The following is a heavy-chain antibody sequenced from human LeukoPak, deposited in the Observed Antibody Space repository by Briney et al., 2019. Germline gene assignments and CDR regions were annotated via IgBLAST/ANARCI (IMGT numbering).Heavy chain of an antibody. CDR1: GGSISSNSYY. J-gene: IGHJ4*02. D-gene: IGHD4-23*01. Sequence: SETLSLTCSVSGGSISSNSYYWGWIRHPPGRGLEGIGTVFHSGSTYYNPSLKSRATISMDTSKNQFSLKLSAVTAADTAVYYCARVIQTAVTSSDYWGQGTLVTVSS. V-gene: IGHV4-39*07. CDR2: VFHSGST. CDR3: ARVIQTAVTSSDY.